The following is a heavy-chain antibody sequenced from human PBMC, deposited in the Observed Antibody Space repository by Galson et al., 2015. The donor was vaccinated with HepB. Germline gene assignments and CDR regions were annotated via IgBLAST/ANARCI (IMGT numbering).Heavy chain of an antibody. V-gene: IGHV5-51*03. CDR2: IYPGDSDT. Sequence: QSGAEVKKPGESLKISCKGSGYSFTSYWIGWVRQMPGKGLEWMRIIYPGDSDTRYSPSFQGQVTISADKSISTAYLQWSSLKASDTAMYYCARPPDYYDSSGYDYYFDYWGQGTLVTVSS. CDR1: GYSFTSYW. CDR3: ARPPDYYDSSGYDYYFDY. J-gene: IGHJ4*02. D-gene: IGHD3-22*01.